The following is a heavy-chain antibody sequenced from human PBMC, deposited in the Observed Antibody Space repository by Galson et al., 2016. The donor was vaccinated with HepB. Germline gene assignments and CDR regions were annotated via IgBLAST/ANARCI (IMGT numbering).Heavy chain of an antibody. CDR3: ARGQDDAPPADMSFDS. V-gene: IGHV4-31*03. D-gene: IGHD3-9*01. CDR1: GGSITSGGYD. J-gene: IGHJ4*02. CDR2: IFQSGTT. Sequence: TLSLTCTVSGGSITSGGYDWNWIRQHPGKGLEWIGYIFQSGTTYYSPSLKSRVHLSIDTSKNQFYLKLDSVTSADTAVYFCARGQDDAPPADMSFDSWGQGTLVTVSS.